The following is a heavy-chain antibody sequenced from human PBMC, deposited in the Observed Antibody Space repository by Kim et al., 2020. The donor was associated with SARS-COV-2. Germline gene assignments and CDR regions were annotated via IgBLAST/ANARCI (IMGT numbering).Heavy chain of an antibody. D-gene: IGHD3-3*01. CDR3: ATRPVYYDFWSGYSGDAFDI. Sequence: SETLSLTCAVSGGSISSSNWWSWVRQPPGKGLEWIGEIYHSGSTNYNPSLKSRVTISVDKSKNQFSLKLSSVTAADTAVYYCATRPVYYDFWSGYSGDAFDIWGQGTMVTVSS. CDR1: GGSISSSNW. J-gene: IGHJ3*02. CDR2: IYHSGST. V-gene: IGHV4-4*02.